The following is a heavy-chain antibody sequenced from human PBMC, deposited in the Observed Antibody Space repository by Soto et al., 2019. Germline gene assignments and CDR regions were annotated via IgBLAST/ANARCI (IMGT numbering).Heavy chain of an antibody. D-gene: IGHD2-21*02. Sequence: SVKVSCKASGGTFSSYAISWVRQAPGQGLEWMGGIIPIFGTANYAQKFQCRVTITADESTSTAYMELSSLRSEDTAVYYCARLCFLAYCGGDCYSPFCAFDIWGQGTMVTVSS. CDR2: IIPIFGTA. CDR1: GGTFSSYA. J-gene: IGHJ3*02. CDR3: ARLCFLAYCGGDCYSPFCAFDI. V-gene: IGHV1-69*13.